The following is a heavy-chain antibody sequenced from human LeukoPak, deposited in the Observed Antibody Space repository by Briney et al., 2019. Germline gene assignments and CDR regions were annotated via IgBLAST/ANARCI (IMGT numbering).Heavy chain of an antibody. J-gene: IGHJ6*02. Sequence: HPGGSLRLSCAASGFTFSSYAMSWVRQAPGMGLEWVSAISGSGGSTYYADSVKGRFTISRDNSKNTLYLQMNSLRAEDTAVYYCAKENGYCSGGSCYPYYYYGMDVWGQGTTVTVSS. CDR1: GFTFSSYA. CDR2: ISGSGGST. V-gene: IGHV3-23*01. D-gene: IGHD2-15*01. CDR3: AKENGYCSGGSCYPYYYYGMDV.